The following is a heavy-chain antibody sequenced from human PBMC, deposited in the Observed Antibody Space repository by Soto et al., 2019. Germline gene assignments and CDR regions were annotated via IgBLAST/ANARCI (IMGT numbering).Heavy chain of an antibody. J-gene: IGHJ3*02. D-gene: IGHD3-22*01. V-gene: IGHV3-30*18. CDR3: ANVASYYYDSSGYTDAFDS. CDR2: ISYDGSNK. CDR1: GFTFSSYG. Sequence: GGSLRLSCAASGFTFSSYGMHWVRQAPGKGLEWVAVISYDGSNKYYADSVKGRFTISRDNSKNTLYLQMNSLRDEDTAVYYCANVASYYYDSSGYTDAFDSWGQGTTVTVSS.